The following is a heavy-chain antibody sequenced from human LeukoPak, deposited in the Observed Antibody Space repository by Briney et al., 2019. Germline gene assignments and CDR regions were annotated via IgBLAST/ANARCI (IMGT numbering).Heavy chain of an antibody. CDR2: LDGGGGDT. Sequence: GGSLRLSCAASGFTFSSFAMSWVRQAPGKGLEWVSALDGGGGDTYYADSVKGRFTISRDNPRSTLNLQMNSPRAEDTAVYYCAKYYYGSGNSYAMDVWGQGTTVTVSS. J-gene: IGHJ6*02. CDR3: AKYYYGSGNSYAMDV. CDR1: GFTFSSFA. V-gene: IGHV3-23*01. D-gene: IGHD3-10*01.